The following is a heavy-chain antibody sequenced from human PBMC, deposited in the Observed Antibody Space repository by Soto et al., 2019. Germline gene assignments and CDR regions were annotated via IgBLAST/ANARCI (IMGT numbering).Heavy chain of an antibody. CDR2: IYYSGST. V-gene: IGHV4-39*01. CDR3: ARQYGWDAVDI. CDR1: GGSISSSSYY. J-gene: IGHJ3*02. Sequence: PSETLSLTCTVSGGSISSSSYYWGWIRQPPGKGLEWIVSIYYSGSTYNPSLKSRVTISVDTSKNQFSLKLSSVTAADTAVYYCARQYGWDAVDIWGQGTMVTVS. D-gene: IGHD2-8*02.